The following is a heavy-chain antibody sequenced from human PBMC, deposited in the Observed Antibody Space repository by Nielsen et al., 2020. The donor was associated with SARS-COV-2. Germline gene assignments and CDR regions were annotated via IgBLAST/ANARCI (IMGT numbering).Heavy chain of an antibody. V-gene: IGHV3-48*01. CDR1: GFTFNTHG. D-gene: IGHD6-13*01. CDR2: ISDDNTV. J-gene: IGHJ4*02. Sequence: GESLKISCATSGFTFNTHGMNWVRQAPGKGLEWISYISDDNTVFYAESVKGRFTISRDNSKNTVYLQMNSLRPEDTAVYYCTEVLFSSSWQAPFDSWGQGTLVTVSS. CDR3: TEVLFSSSWQAPFDS.